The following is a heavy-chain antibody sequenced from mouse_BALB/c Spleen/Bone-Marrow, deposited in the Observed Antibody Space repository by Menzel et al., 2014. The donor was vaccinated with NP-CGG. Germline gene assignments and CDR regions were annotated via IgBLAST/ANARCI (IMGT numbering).Heavy chain of an antibody. D-gene: IGHD4-1*01. Sequence: LVESGAELVRPGASVKLSSTASGFNIKDTYMHWVKQRPEQGLEWIGRIDPANGNTKYDPKFQGKATITADTSSNTAYLQLSSLTSEDTAVYYCARWEYYAMDYWGQGTSVTVSS. CDR3: ARWEYYAMDY. V-gene: IGHV14-3*02. J-gene: IGHJ4*01. CDR1: GFNIKDTY. CDR2: IDPANGNT.